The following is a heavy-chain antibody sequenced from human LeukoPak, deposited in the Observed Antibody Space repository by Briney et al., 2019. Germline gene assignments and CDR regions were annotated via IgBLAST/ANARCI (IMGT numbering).Heavy chain of an antibody. CDR1: GGSISNYY. Sequence: SETLSLTCTVSGGSISNYYWSWIRQPPGKGLEWIGYIYYSGSTNYNPSLKSRVTISVDTSKNQVSLKLRSVTAADTAVYYCATMPQGVHTYFGSWGQGNLVAVSS. D-gene: IGHD3-10*01. J-gene: IGHJ4*02. CDR2: IYYSGST. CDR3: ATMPQGVHTYFGS. V-gene: IGHV4-59*01.